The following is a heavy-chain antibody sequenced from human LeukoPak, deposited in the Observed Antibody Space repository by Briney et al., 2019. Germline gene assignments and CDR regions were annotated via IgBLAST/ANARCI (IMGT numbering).Heavy chain of an antibody. CDR3: ARGGGSSSSTIYYFDY. D-gene: IGHD6-6*01. V-gene: IGHV4-34*01. Sequence: SETLSLTCAVYGGSFSGYYWSWIRQPPGKGLEWIGEINRSGSTNYNPSLKSRVTISVDTSKNQFSLKLSSVTAADTAVYYCARGGGSSSSTIYYFDYWGQGTLVTVSS. CDR2: INRSGST. J-gene: IGHJ4*02. CDR1: GGSFSGYY.